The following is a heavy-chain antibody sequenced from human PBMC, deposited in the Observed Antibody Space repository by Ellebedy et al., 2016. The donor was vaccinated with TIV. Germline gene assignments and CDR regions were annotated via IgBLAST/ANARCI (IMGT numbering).Heavy chain of an antibody. CDR1: GVIFSSYW. Sequence: GGSLRLSXAASGVIFSSYWMSWVRQAPGKGLEWVANIQQDGSEKYYVDSVKGRFTISRDNAKNSLYLQMNSLRAEDTAVYYCARERAYCGGDCYLRASDVWGKGTTVTVSS. CDR2: IQQDGSEK. V-gene: IGHV3-7*01. J-gene: IGHJ6*04. D-gene: IGHD2-21*01. CDR3: ARERAYCGGDCYLRASDV.